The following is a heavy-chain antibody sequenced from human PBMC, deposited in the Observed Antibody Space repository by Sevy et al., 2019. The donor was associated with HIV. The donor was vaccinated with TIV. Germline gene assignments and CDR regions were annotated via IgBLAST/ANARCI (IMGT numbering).Heavy chain of an antibody. CDR1: GFTFGDYA. V-gene: IGHV3-49*03. Sequence: GGSLRLSCTASGFTFGDYAMSWFRQAPGKGLEWVGFIRSKAYGGTTEYAASVKGRFIISRDDSKSIAYLQMNSLKTEDTAVYYCTRRYDFWSGYFPYGMDVWGQGTTVTVSS. J-gene: IGHJ6*02. CDR2: IRSKAYGGTT. D-gene: IGHD3-3*01. CDR3: TRRYDFWSGYFPYGMDV.